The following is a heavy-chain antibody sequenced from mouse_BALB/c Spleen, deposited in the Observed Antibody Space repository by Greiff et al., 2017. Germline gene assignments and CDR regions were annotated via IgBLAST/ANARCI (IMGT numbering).Heavy chain of an antibody. CDR2: IYPGSGST. J-gene: IGHJ3*01. D-gene: IGHD2-10*01. CDR3: ARSYYGNYWFAY. CDR1: GYTFTDYV. Sequence: QVQLQQSGPELVKPGASVKMSCKASGYTFTDYVISWVKQRTGQGLEWIGEIYPGSGSTYYNEKFKGKATLTADKSSSTAYMQLSSLTSDDSAVYFCARSYYGNYWFAYWGQGTLVTVSA. V-gene: IGHV1-81*01.